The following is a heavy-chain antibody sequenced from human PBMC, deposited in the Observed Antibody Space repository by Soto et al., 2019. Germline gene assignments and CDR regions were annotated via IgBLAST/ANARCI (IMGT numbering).Heavy chain of an antibody. D-gene: IGHD7-27*01. CDR3: AREWGLLPYYVMNV. J-gene: IGHJ6*02. V-gene: IGHV4-61*03. CDR1: GDSVTSGSYY. Sequence: LSLTCIVSGDSVTSGSYYWTWLRQPPGKGLEWIGYISYTGRTKYNPSLQSRVTISVDTSKNDFSLNLSSVTAADTAVYFCAREWGLLPYYVMNVWGHGTAVTVSS. CDR2: ISYTGRT.